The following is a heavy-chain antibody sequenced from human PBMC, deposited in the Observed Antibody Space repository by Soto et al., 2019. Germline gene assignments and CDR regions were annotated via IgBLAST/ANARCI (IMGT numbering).Heavy chain of an antibody. J-gene: IGHJ4*02. D-gene: IGHD1-1*01. CDR1: GGSVTIPNYY. V-gene: IGHV4-39*01. CDR3: VRQGRLQLRPFDY. CDR2: MYYGGTT. Sequence: SETLSLTCTVSGGSVTIPNYYWAWVRQSPGKGLEWIASMYYGGTTYYNPSLKSRVSIFVDTSTNQFSLNLTSVTAADSSMYYCVRQGRLQLRPFDYWGQGTLVTVSS.